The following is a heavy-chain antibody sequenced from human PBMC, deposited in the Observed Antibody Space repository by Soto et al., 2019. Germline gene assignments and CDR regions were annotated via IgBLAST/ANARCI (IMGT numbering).Heavy chain of an antibody. D-gene: IGHD6-6*01. Sequence: QPPGKGLEWIGYIYYSGSTYYNPSLKSRVTISVDTSKNQFSLKLSSVTAADTAVYYCARERPDGARLDPXXXGTL. CDR3: ARERPDGARLDP. J-gene: IGHJ5*02. V-gene: IGHV4-30-4*01. CDR2: IYYSGST.